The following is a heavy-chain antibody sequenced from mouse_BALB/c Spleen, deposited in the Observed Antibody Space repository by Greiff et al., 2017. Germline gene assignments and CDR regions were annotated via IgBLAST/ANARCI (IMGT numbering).Heavy chain of an antibody. CDR3: AKNRNYYGNHWYFDV. Sequence: QVQLQQSGPSLVQPSQSLSITCTVSGFSLTSYGVHWVRQSPGKGLEWLGVIWRGGSTDYNAAFMSRLSITKDNSKSQVFFKMNSLQADDTAIYYCAKNRNYYGNHWYFDVWGAGTTVTVSS. D-gene: IGHD2-1*01. J-gene: IGHJ1*01. V-gene: IGHV2-5-1*01. CDR1: GFSLTSYG. CDR2: IWRGGST.